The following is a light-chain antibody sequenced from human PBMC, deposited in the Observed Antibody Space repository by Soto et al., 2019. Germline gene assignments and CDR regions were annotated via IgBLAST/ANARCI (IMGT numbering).Light chain of an antibody. CDR1: QSVSSN. J-gene: IGKJ1*01. CDR3: HQYNDWPPA. V-gene: IGKV3-15*01. Sequence: VVMTQSPATLPVSPGERATLSCRASQSVSSNVAWYQQKPGQAPRLLIYDASTRATGIPARFSGSGSGTEFTLTISSLQSEDFAVFYCHQYNDWPPAFGQGTKVDI. CDR2: DAS.